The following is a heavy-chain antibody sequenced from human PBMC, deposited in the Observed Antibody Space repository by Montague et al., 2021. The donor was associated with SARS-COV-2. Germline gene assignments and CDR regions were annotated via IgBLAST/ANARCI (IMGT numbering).Heavy chain of an antibody. V-gene: IGHV3-30*04. CDR3: ASSLVWFEIDY. Sequence: SLRLSCAASGFTFSSYAMHWVRRAPGKGLEWVAVIPYDGSNKYYADSVKGRFTISRDNSKNTLYLQMNSLRAEDTAVHYCASSLVWFEIDYWGQGTLVTVSS. J-gene: IGHJ4*02. CDR2: IPYDGSNK. CDR1: GFTFSSYA. D-gene: IGHD3-10*01.